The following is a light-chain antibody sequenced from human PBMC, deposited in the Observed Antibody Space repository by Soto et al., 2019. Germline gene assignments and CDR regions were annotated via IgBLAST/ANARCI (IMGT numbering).Light chain of an antibody. CDR2: GNS. Sequence: QSVLTQPPSESGDPGQRVTISCTGSSSNIGAGYDVHWYQQLPGTAPKLLIYGNSNRPSGVPDRFSGSKSGTSASLAITGLQAEDQADYYCQSYDSSLSGVVFGGRTKLTVL. CDR3: QSYDSSLSGVV. V-gene: IGLV1-40*01. J-gene: IGLJ2*01. CDR1: SSNIGAGYD.